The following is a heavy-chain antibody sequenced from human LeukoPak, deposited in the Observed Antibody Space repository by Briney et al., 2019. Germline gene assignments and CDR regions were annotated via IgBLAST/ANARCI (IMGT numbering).Heavy chain of an antibody. V-gene: IGHV4-61*08. CDR3: AREAMYSYGNNFDY. Sequence: SETLSLTCTVSGGSISSGGYYWSWIRQHPGKGLEWIGYIYYSGSTNYNPSLKSRVTISVDTSKNQFSLKLSSVTAADTAVYHCAREAMYSYGNNFDYWGQGTLVTVSS. D-gene: IGHD5-18*01. CDR2: IYYSGST. CDR1: GGSISSGGYY. J-gene: IGHJ4*02.